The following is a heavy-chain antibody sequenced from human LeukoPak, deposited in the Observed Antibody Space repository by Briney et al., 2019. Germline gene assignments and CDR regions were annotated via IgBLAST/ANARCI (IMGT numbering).Heavy chain of an antibody. CDR2: ISSSGRTI. J-gene: IGHJ4*02. Sequence: GGSLRLSCGASGFTFSSYEMNWVRQAPGKGREWVSYISSSGRTIYYADSVKGRFTISRDNAKNSLYLQMNSLRAEDTAVYYCARGQLWIDYWGQGTLVTVSS. D-gene: IGHD3-10*01. CDR3: ARGQLWIDY. V-gene: IGHV3-48*03. CDR1: GFTFSSYE.